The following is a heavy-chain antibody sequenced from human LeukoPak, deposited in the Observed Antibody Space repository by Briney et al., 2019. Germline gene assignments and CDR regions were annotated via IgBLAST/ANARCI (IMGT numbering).Heavy chain of an antibody. CDR1: GGSINSYY. CDR3: ARGVKGLRGAFDI. V-gene: IGHV4-59*12. J-gene: IGHJ3*02. CDR2: IYYTGST. D-gene: IGHD3-10*01. Sequence: SETLSLTCSVSGGSINSYYWSWIRQPPGKGLEWIGYIYYTGSTNSNPSLKSRVTMSVDTSKNQFSLKLSSVTAADTAVYYCARGVKGLRGAFDIWGQGTMVTVSS.